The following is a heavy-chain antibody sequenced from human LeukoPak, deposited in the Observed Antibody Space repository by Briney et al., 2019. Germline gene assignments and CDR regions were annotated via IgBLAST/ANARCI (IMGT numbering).Heavy chain of an antibody. CDR3: ARRWLGDPYGMDV. J-gene: IGHJ6*02. V-gene: IGHV3-23*01. CDR1: GFTFGDYW. CDR2: LGGLSESV. Sequence: GGSLRLSCAASGFTFGDYWMSWVRLTPGKGLEWVSILGGLSESVYYPDSVKGRFTVSRDNSKDTLYLEINSLRGEDTATYYCARRWLGDPYGMDVWGQGTTVTVSS. D-gene: IGHD3-10*01.